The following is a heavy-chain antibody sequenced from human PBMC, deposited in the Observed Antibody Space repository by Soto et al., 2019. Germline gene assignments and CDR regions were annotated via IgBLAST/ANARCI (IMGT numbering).Heavy chain of an antibody. CDR2: IYTSGST. J-gene: IGHJ6*02. V-gene: IGHV4-4*07. D-gene: IGHD4-17*01. CDR1: GGSISSYY. CDR3: ARDWTTDDGYYYYYGMDV. Sequence: ETLSVTGPVSGGSISSYYWSWIRQPAGKGLEWIGRIYTSGSTNYNPSLKSRVTMSVDTSKNQFSLKLSSVTAADTAVYYCARDWTTDDGYYYYYGMDVWGQGTKVTVYS.